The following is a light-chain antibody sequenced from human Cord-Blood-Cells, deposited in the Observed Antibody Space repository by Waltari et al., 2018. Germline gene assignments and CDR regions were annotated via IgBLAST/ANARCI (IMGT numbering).Light chain of an antibody. V-gene: IGKV1-5*03. J-gene: IGKJ1*01. CDR2: KAS. CDR3: QQYNNYSPWT. CDR1: QSISSW. Sequence: DIQMTQSPSTLSASVGDSVTITCRASQSISSWLAWYQQKPGKAPKPLIYKASSLESGVASRFSGSGSGTEFTLTISSLQPDDFATYYCQQYNNYSPWTFGQGTKVEIK.